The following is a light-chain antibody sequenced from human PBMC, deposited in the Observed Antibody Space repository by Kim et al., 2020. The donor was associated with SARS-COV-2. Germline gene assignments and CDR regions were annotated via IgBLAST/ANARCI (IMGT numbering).Light chain of an antibody. CDR1: QDIRNH. CDR3: QKYDSVPCT. V-gene: IGKV1-27*01. Sequence: DIQMTQSPSSLSTSVGDRVTITCRASQDIRNHLAWYQQRPGKVPKLLIYAASALHSGVPSRFGGSGSGTDFTLTITSLQPEDVATYYCQKYDSVPCTFGPGTKVDIK. CDR2: AAS. J-gene: IGKJ1*01.